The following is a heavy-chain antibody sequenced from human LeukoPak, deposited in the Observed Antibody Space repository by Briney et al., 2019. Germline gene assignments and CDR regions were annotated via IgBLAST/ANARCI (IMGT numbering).Heavy chain of an antibody. CDR2: ISPSGGST. D-gene: IGHD3-22*01. CDR1: GGTFSSYA. CDR3: ARAGDSSGATPIDY. Sequence: GVSVKVSCKASGGTFSSYAISWVRQAPGQGLEWMGIISPSGGSTSYAQKFQGRVTMTRDTPTSTVYMELSSLRSEDTAVYYCARAGDSSGATPIDYWGQGTLVTVSS. V-gene: IGHV1-46*01. J-gene: IGHJ4*02.